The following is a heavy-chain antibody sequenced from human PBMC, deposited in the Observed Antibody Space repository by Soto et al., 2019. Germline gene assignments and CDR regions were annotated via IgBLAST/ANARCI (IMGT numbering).Heavy chain of an antibody. Sequence: SETLSLTCTVSGGSVSSGSYYWGWIRQPPGKGLEWIGYIYYSGSTNYNPSLKSRVTISVDTSKNQFSLKLSSVTAADTAVHYCASPKIAFYNWFDPWGQGTLVTVSS. D-gene: IGHD3-3*02. V-gene: IGHV4-61*01. CDR3: ASPKIAFYNWFDP. J-gene: IGHJ5*02. CDR2: IYYSGST. CDR1: GGSVSSGSYY.